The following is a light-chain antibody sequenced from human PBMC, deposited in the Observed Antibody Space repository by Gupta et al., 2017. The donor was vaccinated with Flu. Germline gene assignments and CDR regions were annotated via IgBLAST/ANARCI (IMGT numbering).Light chain of an antibody. CDR2: ASS. J-gene: IGKJ3*01. CDR1: RGMNRW. Sequence: VQRTEAPSSVSSAVGDRVTIAWRTSRGMNRWLAWYQQKPGKAPKLLIYASSSVHSGVPSRFSGSGSGTDFTLTISSRQPDDFAMYYCQHENSFPFTFGQGTQVDIK. V-gene: IGKV1-12*01. CDR3: QHENSFPFT.